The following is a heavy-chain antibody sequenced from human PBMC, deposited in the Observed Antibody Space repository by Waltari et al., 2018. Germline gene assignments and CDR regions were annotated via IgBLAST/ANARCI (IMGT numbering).Heavy chain of an antibody. V-gene: IGHV4-38-2*01. J-gene: IGHJ1*01. D-gene: IGHD2-21*01. CDR1: GYSISNGYY. Sequence: QVQLQESGPGLVKPWETLSLNCAVSGYSISNGYYWAWIRQPPGKGLEWLGIIYHSGIFYSNPALKSRVTISIDTSKNQFSLMLTSVTAADTAVYYCARHEGCGGTTCYETGFYQHWGQGTLVTVTS. CDR3: ARHEGCGGTTCYETGFYQH. CDR2: IYHSGIF.